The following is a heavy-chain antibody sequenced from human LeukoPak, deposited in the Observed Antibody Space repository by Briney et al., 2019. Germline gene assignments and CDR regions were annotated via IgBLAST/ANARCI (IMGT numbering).Heavy chain of an antibody. CDR3: AKRSGYSSGWHTIDY. CDR1: GFPFSSYA. Sequence: PGGPLRLSCAASGFPFSSYAMSWVRQAPGKGLEWVSAISGSGGGTYYADSVKGRFTISRDNSKNTLYLQMNSLRAEDTAVYYCAKRSGYSSGWHTIDYWGQGTLVTVSS. V-gene: IGHV3-23*01. D-gene: IGHD6-19*01. CDR2: ISGSGGGT. J-gene: IGHJ4*02.